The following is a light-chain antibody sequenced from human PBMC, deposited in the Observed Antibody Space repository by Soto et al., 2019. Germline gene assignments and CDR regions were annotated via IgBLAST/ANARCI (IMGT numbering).Light chain of an antibody. CDR2: SNN. J-gene: IGLJ3*02. Sequence: QSVLTQPPSASGTPGQRVTISCSGSSSNIGSDYLYWYQQLPGTAPKLLIYSNNQRPSGVPDRISGSKSGTSASLAISGLRSEDEAHYFCQSYDFTLGAFWVFGGGTKVTVL. CDR3: QSYDFTLGAFWV. V-gene: IGLV1-47*01. CDR1: SSNIGSDY.